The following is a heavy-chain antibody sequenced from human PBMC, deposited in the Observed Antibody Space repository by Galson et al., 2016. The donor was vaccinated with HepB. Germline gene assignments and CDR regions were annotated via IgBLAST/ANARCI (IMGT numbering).Heavy chain of an antibody. CDR3: AQDKASMSVGATNFQH. Sequence: SLRLSCAASGFIFKDYALHWVRRAPGKGLEWVSSISWNSGSIGYADSVKGRFTISRDNAKNSLYLQMNSLRAEDTAFYYLAQDKASMSVGATNFQHWGQGTLVTVSS. D-gene: IGHD1-26*01. V-gene: IGHV3-9*01. CDR2: ISWNSGSI. CDR1: GFIFKDYA. J-gene: IGHJ1*01.